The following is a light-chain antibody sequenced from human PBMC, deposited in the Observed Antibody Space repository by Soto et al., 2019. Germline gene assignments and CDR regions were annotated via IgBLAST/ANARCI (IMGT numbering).Light chain of an antibody. CDR2: DAS. J-gene: IGKJ1*01. CDR1: QSVNFY. CDR3: QQYGDSPVT. Sequence: EIVLTQSPVSLSLSPGERATLSCRASQSVNFYLAWYQQKPGQAPRLLISDASSRATDVPDRFSGSGSGTDFSLTISRLEPEDFAVYYCQQYGDSPVTFGQGTKV. V-gene: IGKV3-20*01.